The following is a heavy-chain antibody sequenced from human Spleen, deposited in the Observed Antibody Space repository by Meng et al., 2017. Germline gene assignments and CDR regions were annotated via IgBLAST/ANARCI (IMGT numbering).Heavy chain of an antibody. V-gene: IGHV3-33*01. CDR1: GFTFSSYG. D-gene: IGHD6-19*01. J-gene: IGHJ3*02. Sequence: QVELGESGGGLVNPGGSLRLSCAASGFTFSSYGMHWVRQAPGKGLEWVAVIWYDGSNKYYADSVKGRFTISRDNSKNTLYLQMNSLRAEDTAVYYCARDVVAVAAFDIWGQGTMVTVPS. CDR2: IWYDGSNK. CDR3: ARDVVAVAAFDI.